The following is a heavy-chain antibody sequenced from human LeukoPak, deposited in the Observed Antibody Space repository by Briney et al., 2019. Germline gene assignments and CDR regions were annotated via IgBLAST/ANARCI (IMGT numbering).Heavy chain of an antibody. CDR1: GYTFTGYY. D-gene: IGHD3-3*01. V-gene: IGHV1-2*06. J-gene: IGHJ4*02. CDR2: INPNSGGT. Sequence: ASVKVSCKASGYTFTGYYMHWVRQAPGQGLEWMGRINPNSGGTNYAQKFQGRVTMTRDTSISTAYMELSRLRSDDTAVYYCARVIFGDSNAIDYWGQGTLVTVS. CDR3: ARVIFGDSNAIDY.